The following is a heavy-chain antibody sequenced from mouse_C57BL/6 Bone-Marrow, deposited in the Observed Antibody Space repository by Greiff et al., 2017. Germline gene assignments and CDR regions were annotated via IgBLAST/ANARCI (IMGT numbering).Heavy chain of an antibody. V-gene: IGHV1-81*01. Sequence: VQLQQSGAELARPGASVKLSCKASGYTFTSYGMRWVKQSTGQGLEWIGDIYPRSGCTSYNQKFKGKATLTADKSSSTAYMELRSLTSEDSAVYVCASQGLLRRWAMDDWGKGTSVTVSS. CDR3: ASQGLLRRWAMDD. D-gene: IGHD1-2*01. CDR1: GYTFTSYG. CDR2: IYPRSGCT. J-gene: IGHJ4*01.